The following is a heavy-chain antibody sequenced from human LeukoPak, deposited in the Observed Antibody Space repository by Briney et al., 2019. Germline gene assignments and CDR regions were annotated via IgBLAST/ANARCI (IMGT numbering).Heavy chain of an antibody. D-gene: IGHD3-16*02. J-gene: IGHJ4*02. CDR3: AREIRLGELSSWDY. Sequence: SETLSLTCTVSGGSINRSTFYWGWIRQPPGKGLEWIVYIYYSGSTNYNPSLKSRVTISVDTSKNQFSLKLSSVTAADTAVYYCAREIRLGELSSWDYWGQGTLVTVSS. CDR1: GGSINRSTFY. V-gene: IGHV4-61*05. CDR2: IYYSGST.